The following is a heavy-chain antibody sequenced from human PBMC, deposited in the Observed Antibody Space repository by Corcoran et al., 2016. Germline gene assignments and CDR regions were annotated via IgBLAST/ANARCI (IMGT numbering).Heavy chain of an antibody. Sequence: QVQLVESGGGVVQPGRSLRLSCAASGFTFSSYGMHWVRQAPGKGLEWVAVIWYDGSNKYYADSVKGRFTISRDNSKNTLYLQMNSLRAADTAVYYCARESTMIVVVHYGMDVWGQGTTVTISS. CDR3: ARESTMIVVVHYGMDV. CDR1: GFTFSSYG. J-gene: IGHJ6*02. V-gene: IGHV3-33*01. CDR2: IWYDGSNK. D-gene: IGHD3-22*01.